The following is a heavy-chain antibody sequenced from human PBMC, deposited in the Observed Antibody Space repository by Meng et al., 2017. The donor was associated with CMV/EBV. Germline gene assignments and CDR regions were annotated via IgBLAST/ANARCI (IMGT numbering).Heavy chain of an antibody. CDR2: ISSSSSYI. V-gene: IGHV3-21*01. CDR3: ARVKDIVATIDY. J-gene: IGHJ4*02. Sequence: ESLKISCAASGFTFSSYSMNWVRQAPGKGLEWVSSISSSSSYIYYADSVKGRFTISRDNAKNSLYLQMNSLRAEDTAVYYCARVKDIVATIDYWGQGTLVTVSS. CDR1: GFTFSSYS. D-gene: IGHD5-12*01.